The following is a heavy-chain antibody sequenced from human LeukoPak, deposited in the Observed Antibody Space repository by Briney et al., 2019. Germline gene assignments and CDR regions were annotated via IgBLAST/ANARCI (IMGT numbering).Heavy chain of an antibody. CDR1: GYRFTSYW. Sequence: GESLKISCKGSGYRFTSYWIGWVREMPGKSLEWMGIICPDDSDTRYSPSFQGQVTISADKSISTAYLQWSSLKASDTAMYYCAIGGDSTTSCYRCFNYWGQGTLVTVSS. D-gene: IGHD2-2*01. CDR3: AIGGDSTTSCYRCFNY. J-gene: IGHJ4*02. CDR2: ICPDDSDT. V-gene: IGHV5-51*01.